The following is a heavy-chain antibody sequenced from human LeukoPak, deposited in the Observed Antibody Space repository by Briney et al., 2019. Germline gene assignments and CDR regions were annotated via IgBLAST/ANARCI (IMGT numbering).Heavy chain of an antibody. CDR2: ISSSSSYI. CDR3: ARDCYRILTAFVDY. CDR1: GFTFSSYS. J-gene: IGHJ4*02. D-gene: IGHD3-9*01. V-gene: IGHV3-21*01. Sequence: PGGSLRLSCAASGFTFSSYSMNWVRQAPGKGLEWVSSISSSSSYIYYADSVKGRFTISRDNAKNSLYLQMNSLRAEDTAVYYCARDCYRILTAFVDYWGQGTLVTVSS.